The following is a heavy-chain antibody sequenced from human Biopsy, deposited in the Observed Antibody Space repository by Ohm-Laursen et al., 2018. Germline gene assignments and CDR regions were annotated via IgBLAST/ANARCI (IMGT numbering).Heavy chain of an antibody. CDR1: GGTLTTYS. V-gene: IGHV1-69*02. Sequence: SSAKVSCKASGGTLTTYSISWVRQAPGQGLEWMGRIITILHVPTYAQSFQGRVTISADKSTSTAYMELSGLRSEATAVYYCASLEDRTFDKWGQGTLVAVSS. J-gene: IGHJ4*02. CDR2: IITILHVP. CDR3: ASLEDRTFDK.